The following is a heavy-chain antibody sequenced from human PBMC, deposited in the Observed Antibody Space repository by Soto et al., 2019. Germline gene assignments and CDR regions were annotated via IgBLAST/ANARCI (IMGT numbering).Heavy chain of an antibody. CDR2: IYYSGST. V-gene: IGHV4-31*03. CDR1: GGSISSGGYY. CDR3: ARAERLTYYDFWSGLPPDAFDI. J-gene: IGHJ3*02. D-gene: IGHD3-3*01. Sequence: SETLSLTCTVSGGSISSGGYYWSWIRQHPGKGLEWIGYIYYSGSTYYNPSLKSRVTISVDTSKNQFSLKLSSVTAADTAVYYCARAERLTYYDFWSGLPPDAFDIWGQGTMVTVSS.